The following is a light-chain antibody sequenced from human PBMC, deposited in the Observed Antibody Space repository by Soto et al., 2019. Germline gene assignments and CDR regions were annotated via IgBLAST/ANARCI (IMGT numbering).Light chain of an antibody. J-gene: IGLJ1*01. CDR2: DVS. V-gene: IGLV2-14*03. CDR3: SSYTSSSTYV. CDR1: SSDVGGYNY. Sequence: QSVLPQPASVSGSPGQSITISCSGTSSDVGGYNYVFWYQHHPGKAPKLMIYDVSNRPSGVSNRFSGSKSGNTASLTISGLQAEDEADYYCSSYTSSSTYVFGTGTKVTVL.